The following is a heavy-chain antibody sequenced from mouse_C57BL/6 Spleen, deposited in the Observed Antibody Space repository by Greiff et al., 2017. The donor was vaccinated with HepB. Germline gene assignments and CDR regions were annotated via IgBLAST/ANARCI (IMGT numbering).Heavy chain of an antibody. CDR3: ARGYDYDGGMDY. D-gene: IGHD2-4*01. CDR1: GFTFSDYG. CDR2: ISSGSSTI. J-gene: IGHJ4*01. V-gene: IGHV5-17*01. Sequence: DVKLVESGGGLVKPGGSLKLSCAASGFTFSDYGMHWVRQAPEKGLEWVAYISSGSSTIYYADTVKGRFTISRDNAKNTLFLQMTSLRSEDTAMYYCARGYDYDGGMDYWGQGTSVTVSS.